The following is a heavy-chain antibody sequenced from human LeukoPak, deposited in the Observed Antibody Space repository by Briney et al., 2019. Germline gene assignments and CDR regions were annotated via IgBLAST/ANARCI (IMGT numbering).Heavy chain of an antibody. D-gene: IGHD3-3*01. J-gene: IGHJ4*02. V-gene: IGHV4-39*01. CDR3: ARRYYDFWSGYFFPDY. CDR1: GGSISSSSYY. Sequence: SETLSLTCTVSGGSISSSSYYWGWIRQPPGKGLEWIGSIYYSGSTYYNPSLKSRVTISVDTSKNQFSLKLSSVTAADTAVYYCARRYYDFWSGYFFPDYWGQGTLVTVSS. CDR2: IYYSGST.